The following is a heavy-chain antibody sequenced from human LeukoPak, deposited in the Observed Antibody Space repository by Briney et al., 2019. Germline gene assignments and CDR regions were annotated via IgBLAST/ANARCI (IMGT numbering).Heavy chain of an antibody. D-gene: IGHD3-9*01. CDR1: GGSISSYY. J-gene: IGHJ4*02. Sequence: SETLSLTCTVSGGSISSYYWSWIRQPPGKGLEWIGYIYTSGSTNYNPSLKSRVTISVDTSKNQFSLKLTSVTAADTAVYYCARFGDDILTGYYTYDYWGQGTLVTVSS. CDR3: ARFGDDILTGYYTYDY. V-gene: IGHV4-4*09. CDR2: IYTSGST.